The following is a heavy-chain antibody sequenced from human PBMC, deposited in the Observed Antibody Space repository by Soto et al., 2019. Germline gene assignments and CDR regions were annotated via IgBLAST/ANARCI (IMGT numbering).Heavy chain of an antibody. CDR3: GKNLGYGDFTGYYYYGMDV. CDR2: ISYDGSNK. V-gene: IGHV3-30-3*02. J-gene: IGHJ6*02. Sequence: GGSLRLSCAASGFTFSSYAMHWVRQAPGKGLEWVAVISYDGSNKYYADSVKGRFTISRDNSKNTLYLQMNSLRAEDTAVYYCGKNLGYGDFTGYYYYGMDVWGQGTTVTVSS. CDR1: GFTFSSYA. D-gene: IGHD4-17*01.